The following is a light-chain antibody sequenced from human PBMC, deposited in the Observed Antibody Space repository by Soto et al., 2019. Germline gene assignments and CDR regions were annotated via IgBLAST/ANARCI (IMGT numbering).Light chain of an antibody. V-gene: IGKV1-27*01. CDR1: QGISNK. CDR2: AAS. CDR3: QKYNSAPT. J-gene: IGKJ5*01. Sequence: DMQMTQSPSSLSASVGDRVSITCRASQGISNKVAWYQHKPGEAPKLLIYAASTLQSGVPSRLSGGGSGTDFTLTISSLQPEDVATYYCQKYNSAPTFGQGTRLEIK.